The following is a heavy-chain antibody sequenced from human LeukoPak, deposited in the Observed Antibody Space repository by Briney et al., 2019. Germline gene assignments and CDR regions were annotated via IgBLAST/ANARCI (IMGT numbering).Heavy chain of an antibody. V-gene: IGHV3-11*04. Sequence: GGSVRLSCAASGFTFSDYYMSWIRQAPGKGLEWVSYISSSGSTIYYADSVKGRFTISRDNAKNTLYLHMNSLRPEDTAMFYCARDPGVGKGYYYYMDVWGKGTTVTVSS. D-gene: IGHD7-27*01. CDR1: GFTFSDYY. CDR3: ARDPGVGKGYYYYMDV. J-gene: IGHJ6*03. CDR2: ISSSGSTI.